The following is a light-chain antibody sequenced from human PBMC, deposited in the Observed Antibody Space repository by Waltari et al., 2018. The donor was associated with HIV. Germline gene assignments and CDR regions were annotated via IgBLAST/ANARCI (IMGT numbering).Light chain of an antibody. CDR2: GAS. CDR1: ETVSTDY. J-gene: IGKJ4*01. CDR3: QQYGGSLT. Sequence: EIVLTQSPGTLSLSPGERATLSCRASETVSTDYLAWYQQKPGQAPRLLVYGASSRATDIPDRFSGSGSGTEFTLTIRRLEPEDIAVYYCQQYGGSLTFGGGTKVEI. V-gene: IGKV3-20*01.